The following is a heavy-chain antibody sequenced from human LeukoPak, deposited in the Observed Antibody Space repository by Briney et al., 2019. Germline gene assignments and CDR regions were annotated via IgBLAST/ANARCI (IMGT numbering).Heavy chain of an antibody. V-gene: IGHV3-21*01. CDR3: ARSQRGYCSGGSCYSIPLAGAGSTDY. CDR1: GFTFSSYS. Sequence: PGGSLSLSCAASGFTFSSYSMNWVRQAPGKGLEWVSSINSSRSYIYYADSVKGRITISRDNAKHSVYLQMNGLRAKDTAVYYCARSQRGYCSGGSCYSIPLAGAGSTDYWGQGTLVTVSS. J-gene: IGHJ4*02. CDR2: INSSRSYI. D-gene: IGHD2-15*01.